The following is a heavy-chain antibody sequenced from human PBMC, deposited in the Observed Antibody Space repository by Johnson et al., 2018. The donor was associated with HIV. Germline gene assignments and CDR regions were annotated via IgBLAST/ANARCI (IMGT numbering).Heavy chain of an antibody. CDR2: ISSDVSNK. D-gene: IGHD2-21*01. V-gene: IGHV3-30*04. CDR3: AKTCGGDCWGAFDI. CDR1: GFTFSSYA. Sequence: QVQLVESGGGLVQPGGSLRLSCAASGFTFSSYAMHWVRQAPGQGLAWVAVISSDVSNKYYADSVTGRFNISRDNSKNTLHLQMNSLRAEDTAVYYCAKTCGGDCWGAFDIWGQGTMVTVSA. J-gene: IGHJ3*02.